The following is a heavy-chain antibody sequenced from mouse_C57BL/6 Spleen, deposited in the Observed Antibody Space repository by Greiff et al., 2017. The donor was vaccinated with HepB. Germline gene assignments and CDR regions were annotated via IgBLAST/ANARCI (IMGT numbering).Heavy chain of an antibody. CDR2: IYPGDGDT. CDR1: GYAFSSSW. CDR3: ASLYSNYVYFDY. Sequence: VKLQESGPELVKPGASVKISCKASGYAFSSSWMNWVKQRPGKGLEWIGRIYPGDGDTNYNGKFKGKATLTADKSSSTAYMQLSSLTSEDSAVYFCASLYSNYVYFDYWGQGTTLTVSS. J-gene: IGHJ2*01. V-gene: IGHV1-82*01. D-gene: IGHD2-5*01.